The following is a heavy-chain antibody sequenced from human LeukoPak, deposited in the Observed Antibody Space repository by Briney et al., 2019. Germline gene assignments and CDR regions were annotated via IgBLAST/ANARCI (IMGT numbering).Heavy chain of an antibody. V-gene: IGHV1-2*02. CDR1: GYTFTSYG. D-gene: IGHD3-22*01. CDR2: INPNSGGT. Sequence: ASVKVSCKASGYTFTSYGISWVRQAPGQGLEWMGWINPNSGGTNYAQKFQGRVTMTRDTSISTAYMELSRLRSDDTAVYYCARGVGVYDSSGYYYEWGQGTLVTVSS. J-gene: IGHJ4*02. CDR3: ARGVGVYDSSGYYYE.